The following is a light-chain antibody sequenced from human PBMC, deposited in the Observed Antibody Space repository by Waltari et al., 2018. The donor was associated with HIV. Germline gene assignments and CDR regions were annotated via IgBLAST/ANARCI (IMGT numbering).Light chain of an antibody. Sequence: QSVVTQPHSASGTHGHKVTTSCSGIRSNTGSNYVYWSHQLPGNAPKLLIYRTKQRSSGVPDRLSGSKSGTSASLAISGLRPEDEAEYYCAAWDDSLSGWVFGGGTKLTVL. CDR2: RTK. CDR1: RSNTGSNY. CDR3: AAWDDSLSGWV. V-gene: IGLV1-47*01. J-gene: IGLJ3*02.